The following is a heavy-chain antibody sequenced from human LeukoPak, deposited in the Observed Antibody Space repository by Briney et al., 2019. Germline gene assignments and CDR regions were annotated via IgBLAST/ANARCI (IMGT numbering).Heavy chain of an antibody. CDR1: GGSISSYY. CDR3: ARGSGWYLSWFDP. D-gene: IGHD6-19*01. V-gene: IGHV4-59*01. J-gene: IGHJ5*02. Sequence: KSSETLSLTCTVSGGSISSYYWSWIRQPPGKGLEWIGYIYYSGSTNYNPSLKSRVTISVDTSKNQFSLKLSSVTAADTAVYYCARGSGWYLSWFDPWGQGTLVTVSS. CDR2: IYYSGST.